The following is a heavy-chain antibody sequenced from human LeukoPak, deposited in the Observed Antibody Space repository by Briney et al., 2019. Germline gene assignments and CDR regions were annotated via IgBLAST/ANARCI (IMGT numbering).Heavy chain of an antibody. CDR1: GFTFSSYA. CDR2: ISCSGGST. CDR3: AKGPDCSSTSCYARRFSFAY. V-gene: IGHV3-23*01. Sequence: GGSLRLSCAASGFTFSSYAMSWVRQAPGKGLEWNSAISCSGGSTYYADYVKGRFTISRDNSKNTVYMQMNSLTAEDTAGYYCAKGPDCSSTSCYARRFSFAYWGQGTLVTVSS. D-gene: IGHD2-2*01. J-gene: IGHJ4*02.